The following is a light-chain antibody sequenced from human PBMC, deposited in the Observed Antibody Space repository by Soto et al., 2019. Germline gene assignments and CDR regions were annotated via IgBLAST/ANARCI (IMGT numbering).Light chain of an antibody. CDR1: LGIANY. J-gene: IGKJ5*01. V-gene: IGKV1-27*01. Sequence: DIQVNQSPPSLSASVGDRVTISCRASLGIANYVLWYQQRPGKVPKLLIYGASSLLSGVPSRFSGSGSGTDFTLTISSLQPEDVGPYYCPQYGYSPIPFGQGARLAIK. CDR3: PQYGYSPIP. CDR2: GAS.